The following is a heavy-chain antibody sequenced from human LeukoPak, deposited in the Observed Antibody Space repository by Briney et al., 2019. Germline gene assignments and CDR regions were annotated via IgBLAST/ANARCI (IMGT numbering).Heavy chain of an antibody. CDR3: ARVSLYCSSTSCYGPHDAFDI. V-gene: IGHV3-7*01. D-gene: IGHD2-2*01. J-gene: IGHJ3*02. CDR1: GFTFSSDW. Sequence: GGSLRLSCAASGFTFSSDWMSWVRQAPGKGLEWVANIKQDGSEKYYVDSVKGRFTISRDNAKNSLYLQMNSLRAEDTAVYYCARVSLYCSSTSCYGPHDAFDIWGQGTMVTVSS. CDR2: IKQDGSEK.